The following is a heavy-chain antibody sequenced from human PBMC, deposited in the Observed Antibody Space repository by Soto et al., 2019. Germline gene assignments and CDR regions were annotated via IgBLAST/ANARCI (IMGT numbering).Heavy chain of an antibody. J-gene: IGHJ6*04. CDR2: ISGNGGGT. CDR3: ASHTLTTWS. D-gene: IGHD4-17*01. CDR1: GFTFSTYA. Sequence: PGGSLRLSCAASGFTFSTYAMSWVRQAPGKGLEWVSSISGNGGGTYYADSVKGRFTISRDDSKNTLSLQMNSLKSEDTAVYYCASHTLTTWSWGKGTTVTVSS. V-gene: IGHV3-23*01.